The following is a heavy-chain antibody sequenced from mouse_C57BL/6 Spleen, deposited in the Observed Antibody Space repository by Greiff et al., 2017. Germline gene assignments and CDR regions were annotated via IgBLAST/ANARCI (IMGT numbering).Heavy chain of an antibody. CDR3: ARDYDYLDY. V-gene: IGHV5-4*01. Sequence: EVMLLESGGGLVKPGGSLKLSCAASGFTFSSYAMSWVRQTPEKRLEWVATISDGGSYTYYPDNVKGRFTMSRDNAKNNLYLQMSHLKSEDTAMYYCARDYDYLDYWGQGTTLTVSS. CDR1: GFTFSSYA. J-gene: IGHJ2*01. D-gene: IGHD2-3*01. CDR2: ISDGGSYT.